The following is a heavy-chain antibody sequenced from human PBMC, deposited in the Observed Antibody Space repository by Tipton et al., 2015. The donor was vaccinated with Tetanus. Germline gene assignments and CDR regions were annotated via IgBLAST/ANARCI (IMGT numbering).Heavy chain of an antibody. Sequence: SLRLSCAASGFTSESHYMHWVRQTPGKGLVWISRINPDGRRTNYADSVKGRFTISRDHAKNTLYLQMNSLRAEDTAVYYCAKKYCSGGSCYSIDYWGQGTLVTVSS. CDR3: AKKYCSGGSCYSIDY. CDR1: GFTSESHY. CDR2: INPDGRRT. V-gene: IGHV3-74*01. D-gene: IGHD2-15*01. J-gene: IGHJ4*02.